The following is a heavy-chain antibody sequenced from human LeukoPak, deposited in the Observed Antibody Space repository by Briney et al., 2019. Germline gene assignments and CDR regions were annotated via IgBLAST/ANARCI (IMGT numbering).Heavy chain of an antibody. CDR2: IYYSGST. CDR3: AGLYGASFDY. V-gene: IGHV4-59*08. CDR1: GGSISSHY. J-gene: IGHJ4*02. Sequence: PSETLSLTCTVSGGSISSHYWSWIRQPPGKGLEWIGYIYYSGSTNYNPSLKSRVTISVDTSKNQFSLKLSSVTAADTAVYYCAGLYGASFDYWGQGTLVTVSS. D-gene: IGHD4-17*01.